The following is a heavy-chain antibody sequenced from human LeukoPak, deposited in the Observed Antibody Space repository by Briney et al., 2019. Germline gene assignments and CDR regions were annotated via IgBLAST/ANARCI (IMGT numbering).Heavy chain of an antibody. CDR3: ARERCSSASCSGYDY. J-gene: IGHJ4*02. V-gene: IGHV3-53*01. CDR2: IYTGGSA. D-gene: IGHD2-2*01. CDR1: GFTVSSNY. Sequence: GGSLRLSCAASGFTVSSNYMSWVRQAPGKGLEWVSVIYTGGSAYYADSVKGRFTFSRDTSKNTLYLQMNSLRAEDTAVYYCARERCSSASCSGYDYWGQGTLVTVSS.